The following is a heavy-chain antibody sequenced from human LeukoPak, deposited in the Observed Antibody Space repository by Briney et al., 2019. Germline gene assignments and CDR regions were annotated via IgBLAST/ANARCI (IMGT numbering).Heavy chain of an antibody. CDR1: GLTLGNYP. D-gene: IGHD3-9*01. Sequence: GGSLRLSCTASGLTLGNYPMSWVRKAPGKGLEWVGFIRSKAYGGTTEYAASVKGRFTISRDDSKSIAYLQMNSLKTEDTAVYYCTRRYFDTPLNWGQGTLVTVSS. J-gene: IGHJ4*02. CDR3: TRRYFDTPLN. V-gene: IGHV3-49*04. CDR2: IRSKAYGGTT.